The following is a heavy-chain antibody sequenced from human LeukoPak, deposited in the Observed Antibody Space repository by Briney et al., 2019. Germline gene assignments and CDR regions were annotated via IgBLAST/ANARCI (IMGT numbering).Heavy chain of an antibody. V-gene: IGHV4-34*01. J-gene: IGHJ4*01. Sequence: PSETLSLTCAVYGDSFTSYYWSWIRQPPGKGLEWIGQVTHGGGTNYNPSLKSRVIISADTSRNQFSLKLSSVTAADTAVYFCGGGGTIAAAGVDYWGHGTLVTASS. CDR3: GGGGTIAAAGVDY. D-gene: IGHD6-13*01. CDR1: GDSFTSYY. CDR2: VTHGGGT.